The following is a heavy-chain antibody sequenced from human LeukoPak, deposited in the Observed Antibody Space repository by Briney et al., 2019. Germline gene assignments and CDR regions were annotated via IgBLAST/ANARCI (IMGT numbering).Heavy chain of an antibody. CDR1: GYTFTDHY. V-gene: IGHV1-2*06. D-gene: IGHD6-6*01. CDR3: AINKDSSAFDY. Sequence: SVKVSCKASGYTFTDHYMHWVRQAPGQGLEWMGRINPNSGGTNYAQKFQGRVTMARDTSTSTTYMELSRLRSDDTAVYYCAINKDSSAFDYWGQGTLVTVSS. CDR2: INPNSGGT. J-gene: IGHJ4*02.